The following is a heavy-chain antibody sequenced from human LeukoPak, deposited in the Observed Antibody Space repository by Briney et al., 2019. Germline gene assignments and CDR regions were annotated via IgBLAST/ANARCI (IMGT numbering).Heavy chain of an antibody. V-gene: IGHV3-23*01. Sequence: GGSLRLSCAPSALTFSTYSMSWVRQAPGKGLEWVSAISGSGGSTYYADSVKGRFTISRDNSKNTLYLQMNSLRAEDTAVYYCAQNVEVPSWFDPWGQGTLVTVSS. D-gene: IGHD1-7*01. CDR3: AQNVEVPSWFDP. CDR1: ALTFSTYS. J-gene: IGHJ5*02. CDR2: ISGSGGST.